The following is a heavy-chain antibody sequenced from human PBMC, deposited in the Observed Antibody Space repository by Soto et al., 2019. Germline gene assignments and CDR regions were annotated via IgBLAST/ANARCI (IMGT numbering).Heavy chain of an antibody. Sequence: SETLSLTCTVSGGSISSSSYYWGWIRQPPGKGLEWIGSISYSGSTYYNPSLKSRVTISVDTSKNQFSLKLSSVTAADTAVYYCAIHPHYDFWSGSLERDSYYYGMDVSGRVTTVPVSS. CDR2: ISYSGST. J-gene: IGHJ6*02. V-gene: IGHV4-39*01. D-gene: IGHD3-3*01. CDR1: GGSISSSSYY. CDR3: AIHPHYDFWSGSLERDSYYYGMDV.